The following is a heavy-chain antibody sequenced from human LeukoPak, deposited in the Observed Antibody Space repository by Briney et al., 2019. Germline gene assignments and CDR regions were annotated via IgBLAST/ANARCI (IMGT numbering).Heavy chain of an antibody. D-gene: IGHD5-12*01. CDR1: GFTVSINY. Sequence: GGSLRLSCAASGFTVSINYMSWVRQAPGKGLEWVSVIYSGGNTYYADSVKGRFTISRDNSKNTVYLQMNSLRAEDTAVYYCARGWISDSFDYWGQGTLVTVSS. CDR2: IYSGGNT. CDR3: ARGWISDSFDY. J-gene: IGHJ4*02. V-gene: IGHV3-53*01.